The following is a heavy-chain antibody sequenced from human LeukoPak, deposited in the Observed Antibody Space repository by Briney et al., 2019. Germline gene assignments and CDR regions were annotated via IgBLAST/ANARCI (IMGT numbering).Heavy chain of an antibody. Sequence: GGSLRLSCVASGFTFSNYVMNWVRQAPGKGLECVSSISGSGTSTYYADSVKGRFTSSRDNSKNTLYLQMNSLRAADTAIYYCANEYSKGDVWGQGTTVTVSS. CDR2: ISGSGTST. J-gene: IGHJ3*01. D-gene: IGHD4-11*01. CDR1: GFTFSNYV. V-gene: IGHV3-23*01. CDR3: ANEYSKGDV.